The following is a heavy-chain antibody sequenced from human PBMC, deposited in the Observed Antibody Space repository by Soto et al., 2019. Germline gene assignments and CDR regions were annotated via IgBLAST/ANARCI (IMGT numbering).Heavy chain of an antibody. D-gene: IGHD3-9*01. CDR1: GFTFSSYG. CDR3: AKDYYDTLTGYYGPDY. J-gene: IGHJ4*02. Sequence: GGSLRLSCAASGFTFSSYGIHWVRQAPGKGLEWVAVISYDGSNKYYADSVKGRFTISRDNSKNLLYLQMNGLGAEDTAVYYCAKDYYDTLTGYYGPDYWGQGTLVTVSS. CDR2: ISYDGSNK. V-gene: IGHV3-30*18.